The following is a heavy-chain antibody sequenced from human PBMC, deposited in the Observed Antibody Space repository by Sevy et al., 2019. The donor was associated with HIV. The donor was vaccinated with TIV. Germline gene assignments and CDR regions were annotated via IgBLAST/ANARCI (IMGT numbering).Heavy chain of an antibody. J-gene: IGHJ4*02. V-gene: IGHV3-33*01. CDR1: GFTFSNYA. D-gene: IGHD3-22*01. CDR3: ARGGYYYDNAAYYALDS. Sequence: GESLKISCAATGFTFSNYAMHWVRQAPGKGMEWVAIIWSDGASQYHGDSVKGRFTISRDNYKNTLYQQMNNVRVEDTAVYYCARGGYYYDNAAYYALDSWGQGTLVTVSS. CDR2: IWSDGASQ.